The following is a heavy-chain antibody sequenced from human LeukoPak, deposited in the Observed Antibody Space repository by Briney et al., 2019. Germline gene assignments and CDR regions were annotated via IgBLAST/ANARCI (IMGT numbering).Heavy chain of an antibody. CDR2: INPNSGAT. J-gene: IGHJ4*02. CDR1: GYTFNGYP. V-gene: IGHV1-2*02. Sequence: GASVTVSCKASGYTFNGYPMHWVRQAPGQGLEWMGWINPNSGATNYAQKLQGRVTMTRDTSMSTAYMELSRLRSDDTAVYYCARDRGSGSYDTVDYWGQGNLDTVSP. CDR3: ARDRGSGSYDTVDY. D-gene: IGHD3-10*01.